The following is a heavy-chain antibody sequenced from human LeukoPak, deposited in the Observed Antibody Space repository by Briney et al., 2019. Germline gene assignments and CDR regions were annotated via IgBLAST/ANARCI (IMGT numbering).Heavy chain of an antibody. J-gene: IGHJ4*02. CDR2: INHSGST. V-gene: IGHV4-34*01. Sequence: SETLSLTCAVYGGSFSGYYWSWIRQPPGKGLEWIGEINHSGSTNNNPSLKSRVTISVDTSKNQFSLKLSSVTAADTAVYYCARGPNRYYFDYWGQGTLVTVSS. D-gene: IGHD2/OR15-2a*01. CDR1: GGSFSGYY. CDR3: ARGPNRYYFDY.